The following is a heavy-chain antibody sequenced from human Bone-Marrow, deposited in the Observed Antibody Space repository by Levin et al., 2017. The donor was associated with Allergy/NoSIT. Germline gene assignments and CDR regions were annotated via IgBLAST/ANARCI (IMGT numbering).Heavy chain of an antibody. Sequence: AGGSLRLSCAASGFTFDDYAMHWVRQAPGKGLEWVSGISWNSGSIGYADSVKGRFTISRDNAKNSLYLQMNSLRAEDTALYYCAKGGQALAEFDYWGQGTLVTVSS. V-gene: IGHV3-9*01. CDR3: AKGGQALAEFDY. CDR2: ISWNSGSI. D-gene: IGHD6-13*01. CDR1: GFTFDDYA. J-gene: IGHJ4*02.